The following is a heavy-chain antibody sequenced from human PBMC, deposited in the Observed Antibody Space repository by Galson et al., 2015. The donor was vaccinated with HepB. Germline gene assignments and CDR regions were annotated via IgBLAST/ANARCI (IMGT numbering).Heavy chain of an antibody. CDR3: ATPWLTTRRPYYYYGMDV. J-gene: IGHJ6*02. CDR1: GGTFSSYA. D-gene: IGHD4-11*01. CDR2: IIPILGIA. Sequence: SVKVSCKASGGTFSSYAISWVRQAPGQGLEWMGGIIPILGIANYAQKFQGRVTITADKSTSTAYMELSSLRSEDTAVYYCATPWLTTRRPYYYYGMDVWGQGTTVTVSS. V-gene: IGHV1-69*10.